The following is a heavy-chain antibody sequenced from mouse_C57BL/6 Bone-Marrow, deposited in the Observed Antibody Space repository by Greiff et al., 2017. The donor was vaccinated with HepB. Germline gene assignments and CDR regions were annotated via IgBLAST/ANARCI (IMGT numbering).Heavy chain of an antibody. CDR3: FYSNDGWFYARDY. J-gene: IGHJ4*01. CDR1: GYTFTDHI. D-gene: IGHD2-12*01. Sequence: SGAELASPGASVTLSCKASGYTFTDHIMNWVKKRPGQGLEWIGRIYPVSGETNYNQQFMGKATFSVDRSSSTVYMVLNSLTSEDPAVYYCFYSNDGWFYARDYWGQGTSVTVSS. V-gene: IGHV1-11*01. CDR2: IYPVSGET.